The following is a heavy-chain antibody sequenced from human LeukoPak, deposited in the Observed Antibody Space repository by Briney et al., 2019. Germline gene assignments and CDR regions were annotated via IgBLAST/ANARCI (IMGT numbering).Heavy chain of an antibody. V-gene: IGHV3-7*04. CDR2: IKQDGSEI. CDR1: GFTLSSYW. Sequence: GGSLRLSCAASGFTLSSYWMSWVRQAPGKGLEWVANIKQDGSEINYVDSVKGRFTISRDNAKNSMLLQISSLRAEDTAVYYCARADYGGNLFFDYWGQGALVTVSS. J-gene: IGHJ4*02. D-gene: IGHD4-23*01. CDR3: ARADYGGNLFFDY.